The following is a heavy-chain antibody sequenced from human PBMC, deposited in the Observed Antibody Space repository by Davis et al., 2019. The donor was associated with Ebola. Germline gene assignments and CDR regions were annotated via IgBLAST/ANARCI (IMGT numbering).Heavy chain of an antibody. CDR1: GFTFSSYA. CDR2: ISGSGIST. D-gene: IGHD2-8*02. CDR3: AKDSTGPPITLNWFDP. V-gene: IGHV3-23*01. Sequence: PGGSLRLSCAASGFTFSSYAMSWVRQAPGKGLEWVSAISGSGISTYYADSVKGRFTISRDNSKNALYLQMNSLRAEDTAVYYCAKDSTGPPITLNWFDPWGQGTLVTVSS. J-gene: IGHJ5*02.